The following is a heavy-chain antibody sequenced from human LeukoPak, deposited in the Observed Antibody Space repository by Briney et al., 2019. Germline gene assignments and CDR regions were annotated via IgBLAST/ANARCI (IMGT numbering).Heavy chain of an antibody. D-gene: IGHD6-13*01. CDR1: GFTFTNYA. CDR2: ISGSGFST. Sequence: RGSLRLSCAASGFTFTNYAMSWVRQAPGKGLEWVSGISGSGFSTYYADSLKGRFTISRDNSKNTLYLQMNSLRAEDTAVYYCAKGIAAAGQGANAFDYWGQGTLVTVSP. V-gene: IGHV3-23*01. J-gene: IGHJ4*02. CDR3: AKGIAAAGQGANAFDY.